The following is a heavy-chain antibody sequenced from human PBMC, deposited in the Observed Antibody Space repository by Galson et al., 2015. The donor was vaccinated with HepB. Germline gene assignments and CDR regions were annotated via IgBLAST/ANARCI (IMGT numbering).Heavy chain of an antibody. CDR2: ISNDGSTT. V-gene: IGHV3-74*01. J-gene: IGHJ4*02. CDR1: GFAFSSYW. CDR3: ARDFHSSSWYALPDY. D-gene: IGHD6-13*01. Sequence: SLRLSCAASGFAFSSYWMHWVRQAPGKGLVWVSRISNDGSTTLYADSVKGRFTISRDNAKNSLYLQMNSLRAEDTAVYYCARDFHSSSWYALPDYWGQGTLVTVSS.